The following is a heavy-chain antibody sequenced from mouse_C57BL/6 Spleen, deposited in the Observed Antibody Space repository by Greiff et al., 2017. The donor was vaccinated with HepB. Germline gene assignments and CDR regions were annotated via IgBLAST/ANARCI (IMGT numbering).Heavy chain of an antibody. CDR1: GYTFTDYE. Sequence: VQLQQSGAELVRPGASVTLSCKASGYTFTDYEMHWVKQTPVHGLEWIGAIDPETGGTAYNQKFKGKAILTADKSSSTAYMELRSLTSEDSAVYYCTRERFITTVVATPFDYWGQGTTLTVSS. CDR3: TRERFITTVVATPFDY. J-gene: IGHJ2*01. D-gene: IGHD1-1*01. CDR2: IDPETGGT. V-gene: IGHV1-15*01.